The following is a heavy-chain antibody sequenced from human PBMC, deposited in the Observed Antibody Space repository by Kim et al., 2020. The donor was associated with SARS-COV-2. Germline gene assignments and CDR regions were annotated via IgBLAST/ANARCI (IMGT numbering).Heavy chain of an antibody. CDR2: N. CDR3: AREGWLVGFDY. V-gene: IGHV6-1*01. Sequence: NDYALSVKSRVTTNPDTSKNHFSLQLNSVTPEDTAVYYCAREGWLVGFDYWGQGTLVTVSS. J-gene: IGHJ4*02. D-gene: IGHD6-19*01.